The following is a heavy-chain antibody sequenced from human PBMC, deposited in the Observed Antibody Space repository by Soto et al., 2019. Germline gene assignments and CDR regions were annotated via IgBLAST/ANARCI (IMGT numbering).Heavy chain of an antibody. Sequence: QVQLVESGGGVVQPGRSLRLSCAASGFTFSSYGMHWVRQAPGKGLEWVAVISYDGSDKYYADSVKGRFTISRDNSNNTLYPQMHSLRAEDTAAYYCTKGVVVDTTYFQHWGQGNLVTVSS. J-gene: IGHJ1*01. D-gene: IGHD2-15*01. V-gene: IGHV3-30*18. CDR2: ISYDGSDK. CDR1: GFTFSSYG. CDR3: TKGVVVDTTYFQH.